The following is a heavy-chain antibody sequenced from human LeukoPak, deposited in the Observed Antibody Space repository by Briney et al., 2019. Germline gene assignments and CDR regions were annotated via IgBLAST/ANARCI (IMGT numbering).Heavy chain of an antibody. D-gene: IGHD3-10*01. CDR1: GFTFSSYA. CDR2: ISGSGGST. V-gene: IGHV3-23*01. CDR3: ARVRMVRGVMVFDY. J-gene: IGHJ4*02. Sequence: GGSLRLSCAASGFTFSSYAMSWVRQAPGKGLEWVSAISGSGGSTYYADSVKGRFTISRDNAKNSLYLQMNSLRAEDTAVYYCARVRMVRGVMVFDYWGQGTLVTVSS.